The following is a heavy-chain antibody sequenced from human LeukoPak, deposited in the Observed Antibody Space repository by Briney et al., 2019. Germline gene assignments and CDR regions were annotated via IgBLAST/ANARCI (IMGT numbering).Heavy chain of an antibody. CDR3: ARVYNYDFWSGYWVHYYGMDV. Sequence: ASVKVSCKASGYTFTSYDINWVRQATGQGLEWMGWMNPNSGNTGYAQKFQGRVTMTRNTSISTAYMGLSSLRSEDTAVYYCARVYNYDFWSGYWVHYYGMDVWGQGTTVTVSS. CDR2: MNPNSGNT. D-gene: IGHD3-3*01. CDR1: GYTFTSYD. J-gene: IGHJ6*02. V-gene: IGHV1-8*01.